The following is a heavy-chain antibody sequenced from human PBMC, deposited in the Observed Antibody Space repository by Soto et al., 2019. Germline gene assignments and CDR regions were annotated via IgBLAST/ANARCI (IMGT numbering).Heavy chain of an antibody. CDR3: ARERSAAGTGWFDP. CDR1: GYTFTSYD. D-gene: IGHD6-13*01. V-gene: IGHV1-8*01. J-gene: IGHJ5*02. CDR2: MNPNSGNT. Sequence: GASVKVSCKASGYTFTSYDINWVRQATGQGLEWMGWMNPNSGNTGYAQKFQGRVTMTRNTSISTAYMELSSLRYEDTAVYYCARERSAAGTGWFDPWGPGVLVTVSS.